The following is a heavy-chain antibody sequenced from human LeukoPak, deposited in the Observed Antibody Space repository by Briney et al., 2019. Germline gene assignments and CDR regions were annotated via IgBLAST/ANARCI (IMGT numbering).Heavy chain of an antibody. D-gene: IGHD6-19*01. J-gene: IGHJ6*03. CDR1: GYTFTTYA. CDR2: INTNTGNP. V-gene: IGHV7-4-1*02. Sequence: GASVKVSCKASGYTFTTYAMNWVRQAPGQGLEWMGWINTNTGNPTYAQGFTGRFVFSLDTSVSTAYLQISSLKAEDTAVYYCAREFSGWYGTDYYYYMDVWGKGTTVTAS. CDR3: AREFSGWYGTDYYYYMDV.